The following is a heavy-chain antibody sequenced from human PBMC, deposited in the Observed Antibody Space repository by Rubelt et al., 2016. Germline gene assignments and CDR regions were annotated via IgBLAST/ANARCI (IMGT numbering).Heavy chain of an antibody. Sequence: QVQLVQSGAEVKKPGASVKVSCKASGYTFTSYGISWVRQAPGQGLGWMGWISAYNGNTNYAQKRQGRVTMTTDTSTSTAYMELRSLRSDDTAVYYCARDLPPFRRYNWNFPLDYWGQGTLVTVSS. J-gene: IGHJ4*02. CDR1: GYTFTSYG. CDR3: ARDLPPFRRYNWNFPLDY. V-gene: IGHV1-18*01. CDR2: ISAYNGNT. D-gene: IGHD1-7*01.